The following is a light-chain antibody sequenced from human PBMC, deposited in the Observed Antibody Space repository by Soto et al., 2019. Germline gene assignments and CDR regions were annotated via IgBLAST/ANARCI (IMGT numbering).Light chain of an antibody. CDR3: QQLGVWPLT. Sequence: EIVLTQSPATLSLSPGERATLSCRASQSVGTSLAWYQQKSGQAPRLLFYESSNRATYIPARFSPSGSGTDFTLTISGLGPEDFAVYGCQQLGVWPLTFGGGTKVEIK. CDR2: ESS. V-gene: IGKV3-11*01. J-gene: IGKJ4*01. CDR1: QSVGTS.